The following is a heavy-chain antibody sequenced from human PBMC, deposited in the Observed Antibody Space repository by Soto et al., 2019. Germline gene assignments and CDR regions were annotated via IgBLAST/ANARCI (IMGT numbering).Heavy chain of an antibody. Sequence: GGSLRLSCAASGFTFINNWMNWVRQTPGKGLEWVGRIKSKIDGGTTDYAAPVKGRFSISRDDSKRMLYLQMSSLKTEDTAIYYCTTQPYNWNDEGGHWGPGTLVTVSS. V-gene: IGHV3-15*07. CDR2: IKSKIDGGTT. J-gene: IGHJ4*02. CDR1: GFTFINNW. CDR3: TTQPYNWNDEGGH. D-gene: IGHD1-1*01.